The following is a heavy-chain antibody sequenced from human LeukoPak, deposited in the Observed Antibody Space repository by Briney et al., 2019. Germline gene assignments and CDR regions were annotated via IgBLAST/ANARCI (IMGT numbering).Heavy chain of an antibody. D-gene: IGHD6-19*01. V-gene: IGHV4-34*01. CDR2: INHSGST. Sequence: PSETLSLTCAVYGGSFSGYHWSWIRQPPGKGLEWIGEINHSGSTNYNPSLKSRVTISVDTSKNQFSLKLSSVTAADTAVYYCANGYSSGWPPVGNLWGRGTLVTVSS. J-gene: IGHJ2*01. CDR3: ANGYSSGWPPVGNL. CDR1: GGSFSGYH.